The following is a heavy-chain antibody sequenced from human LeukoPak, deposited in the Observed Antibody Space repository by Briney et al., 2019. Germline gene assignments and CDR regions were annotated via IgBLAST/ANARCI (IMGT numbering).Heavy chain of an antibody. V-gene: IGHV1-18*01. J-gene: IGHJ4*02. CDR2: ISTYDGNT. D-gene: IGHD7-27*01. Sequence: PKASVKVSCKASGYTFTIYGINWVRQAPGQGLEWMGWISTYDGNTHYAQKLRGRFTMIRDTSTSTAYMELRSLISDDTAVYYCARDRPRRGPGDHDFWGQGTLVTVSS. CDR3: ARDRPRRGPGDHDF. CDR1: GYTFTIYG.